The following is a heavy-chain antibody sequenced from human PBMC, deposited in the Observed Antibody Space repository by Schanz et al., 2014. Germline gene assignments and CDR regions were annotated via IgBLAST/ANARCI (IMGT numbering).Heavy chain of an antibody. CDR2: IIPVLAIA. CDR3: ARDRRRYCSTASCLHDNWFDP. Sequence: QVQLVQSGDEVKKPGASVKVSCKASGYTFTSYGINWVRQAPGQGLEWMGRIIPVLAIADYAQKVQGRVTMTTDTSTGTAYMELRSLRSDDTAVYYCARDRRRYCSTASCLHDNWFDPWGQGTLVIVSS. CDR1: GYTFTSYG. D-gene: IGHD2-2*01. J-gene: IGHJ5*02. V-gene: IGHV1-18*01.